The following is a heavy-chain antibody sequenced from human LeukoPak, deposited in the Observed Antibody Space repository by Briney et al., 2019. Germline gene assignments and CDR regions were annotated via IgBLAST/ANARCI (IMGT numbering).Heavy chain of an antibody. CDR2: INHSGST. J-gene: IGHJ5*02. V-gene: IGHV4-34*01. CDR1: GGSFSGYY. CDR3: ARGADMRYFDWLLPEVLWFDP. Sequence: SETLSLTCAVYGGSFSGYYWSWIRQPPGKGLEWIGEINHSGSTDYNPSLKSRVTISVDTSKNQFSLKLSSVTAADTAVYYCARGADMRYFDWLLPEVLWFDPWGQGTLVTVSS. D-gene: IGHD3-9*01.